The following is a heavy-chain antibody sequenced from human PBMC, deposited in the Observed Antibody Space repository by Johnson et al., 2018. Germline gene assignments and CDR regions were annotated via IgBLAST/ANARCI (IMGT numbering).Heavy chain of an antibody. CDR2: ISYDGSNK. V-gene: IGHV3-30-3*01. CDR3: AKEATAMTVYYYYMDV. J-gene: IGHJ6*03. CDR1: GFTFSSYA. Sequence: QVQLVESGGGLVQXGRSXRLXCAASGFTFSSYAMHWVRQAPGKGLEWVAVISYDGSNKYYADSVKGRFTISRDNSKNTLYLQMNSLRAEDTAVYYCAKEATAMTVYYYYMDVWGKGTTVTVSS. D-gene: IGHD5-18*01.